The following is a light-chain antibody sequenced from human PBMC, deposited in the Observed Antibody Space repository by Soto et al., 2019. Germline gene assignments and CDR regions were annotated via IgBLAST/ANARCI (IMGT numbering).Light chain of an antibody. CDR1: SSNIGAGYD. CDR3: QSYDSSLSGFVV. J-gene: IGLJ1*01. CDR2: GNN. Sequence: QSVLTRPPSVSGAPGQRVTISCTGTSSNIGAGYDVHWYQKLPGTAPKLLIYGNNNRPSGVPDRFSGSKSGTSASLAITGLQAEDEADYYCQSYDSSLSGFVVFGTGTKLTVL. V-gene: IGLV1-40*01.